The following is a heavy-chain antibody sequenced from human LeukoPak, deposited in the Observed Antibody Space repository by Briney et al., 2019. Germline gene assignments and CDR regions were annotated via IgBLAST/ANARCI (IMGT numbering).Heavy chain of an antibody. CDR1: GGSISSYY. Sequence: PSETLSLTCTVSGGSISSYYWSWIRQPPGKGLEWIGYIYYSGSTNYNPSLKSRVTISVDTSKNQFSLKLSSVTAADTAVYYCALWVPTGSSFDYWGQGTLVTVSS. CDR2: IYYSGST. CDR3: ALWVPTGSSFDY. D-gene: IGHD1-1*01. V-gene: IGHV4-59*01. J-gene: IGHJ4*02.